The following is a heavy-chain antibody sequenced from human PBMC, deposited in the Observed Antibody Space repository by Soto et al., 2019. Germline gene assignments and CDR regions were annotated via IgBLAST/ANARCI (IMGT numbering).Heavy chain of an antibody. J-gene: IGHJ4*02. CDR3: ARESEDLTSNFDY. V-gene: IGHV3-21*01. CDR2: ISSTTNYI. Sequence: GWFLRLSCAASGFTFSRYSMNWVRQAPGKGLEWVSSISSTTNYIYYADSMKGRFTVSRDNAKNSVYLDMNSLSAEDTAVYYCARESEDLTSNFDYWGQGTLVTVSS. CDR1: GFTFSRYS.